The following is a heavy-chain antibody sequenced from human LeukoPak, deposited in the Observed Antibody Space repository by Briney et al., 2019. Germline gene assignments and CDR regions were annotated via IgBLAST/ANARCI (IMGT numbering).Heavy chain of an antibody. J-gene: IGHJ6*02. CDR1: GFTFSSYH. CDR3: ARGRDV. CDR2: ISYDTNDR. V-gene: IGHV3-30-3*01. Sequence: PGRSLRLFCAASGFTFSSYHMHWFRQAPGKGLEWVAVISYDTNDRYYADSVKGRFTISRDNSRNTLYLQMNSLRTEDTAVYYCARGRDVWGQGTTVTVSS.